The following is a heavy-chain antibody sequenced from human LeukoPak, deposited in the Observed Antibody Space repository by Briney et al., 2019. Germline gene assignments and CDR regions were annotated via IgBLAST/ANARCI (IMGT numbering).Heavy chain of an antibody. V-gene: IGHV1-18*01. CDR3: ARDSGQWELLSYFDY. Sequence: ASVKVSCKASGYTFTSYGISWVRQAPGQGLEWMGWISAYNGNTNYAQKLQGRVTMTTDTSTSTAYMELRSLRSDDTAVYYCARDSGQWELLSYFDYWGQGTLVTVSS. CDR2: ISAYNGNT. CDR1: GYTFTSYG. D-gene: IGHD1-26*01. J-gene: IGHJ4*02.